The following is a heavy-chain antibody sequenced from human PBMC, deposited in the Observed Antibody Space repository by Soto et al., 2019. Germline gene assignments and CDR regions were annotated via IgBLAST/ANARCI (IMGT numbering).Heavy chain of an antibody. CDR2: TSYDGSNN. CDR1: GFTFRSYV. J-gene: IGHJ4*02. CDR3: ARWGTTGGLDV. V-gene: IGHV3-33*05. D-gene: IGHD3-16*01. Sequence: ESGGGVVQPGTSLRLSCVGSGFTFRSYVIHWVRQAPGKGLEWVALTSYDGSNNFYGDSVKGRFTSSRHNSRNTVELQMDSLRFEDTALYYCARWGTTGGLDVWGQGTLVSVSS.